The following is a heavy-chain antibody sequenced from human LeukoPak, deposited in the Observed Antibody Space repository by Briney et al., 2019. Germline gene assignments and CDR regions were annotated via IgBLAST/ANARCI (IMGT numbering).Heavy chain of an antibody. J-gene: IGHJ4*02. CDR1: GYTFTGYF. CDR2: INPSTGGT. D-gene: IGHD2/OR15-2a*01. Sequence: GASVEVSCKTSGYTFTGYFIHWVRQAPGLGLEWMGWINPSTGGTNYAQMLQGRVTMTRDTSISTAYMELSSLISDDTAVYYCARDQSFYDAGDQRFDYWGQGTLVTVSS. V-gene: IGHV1-2*02. CDR3: ARDQSFYDAGDQRFDY.